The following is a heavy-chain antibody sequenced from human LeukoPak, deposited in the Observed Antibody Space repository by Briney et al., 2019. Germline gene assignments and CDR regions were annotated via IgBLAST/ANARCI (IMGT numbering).Heavy chain of an antibody. CDR3: ARVVYGDYGDWFDP. D-gene: IGHD4-17*01. V-gene: IGHV1-18*01. J-gene: IGHJ5*02. CDR2: ISAYNGNT. CDR1: GYTFTSYG. Sequence: ASVKVSCKASGYTFTSYGISWVRQAPGQGPEWMGWISAYNGNTKYAQNLQGRVTMTTDTSTSTAYMELRSLRSDDTAVYYCARVVYGDYGDWFDPWGQGTLVTVSS.